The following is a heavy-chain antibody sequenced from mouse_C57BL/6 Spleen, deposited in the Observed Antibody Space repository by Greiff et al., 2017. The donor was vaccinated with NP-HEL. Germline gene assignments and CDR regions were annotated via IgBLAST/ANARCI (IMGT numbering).Heavy chain of an antibody. J-gene: IGHJ4*01. V-gene: IGHV1-72*01. D-gene: IGHD1-1*01. CDR3: ARVSSYPYAMDY. Sequence: QVQLKQPGAELVKPGASVKLSCKASGYTFTSYWMHWVKQRPGRGLEWIGRIDPKSGGTKYNEKFKSKATLTVDKPSSTAYMQLSSLTSEDSAVYYCARVSSYPYAMDYWGQGTSVTVSS. CDR1: GYTFTSYW. CDR2: IDPKSGGT.